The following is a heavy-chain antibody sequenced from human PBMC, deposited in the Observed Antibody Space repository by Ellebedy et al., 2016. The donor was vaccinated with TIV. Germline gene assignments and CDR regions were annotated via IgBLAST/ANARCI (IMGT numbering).Heavy chain of an antibody. CDR1: GGSLRSTRYY. V-gene: IGHV4-39*01. D-gene: IGHD2-21*02. CDR3: SRTDPWQPIDD. CDR2: VFYSESP. Sequence: ESLKIPCCVSGGSLRSTRYYWAWLRQPPGNGLEYLGSVFYSESPSYNPSFQSPVTLSADTSKDQFSLNLRTVTAADTAVYYCSRTDPWQPIDDWGQGILVSVSS. J-gene: IGHJ4*02.